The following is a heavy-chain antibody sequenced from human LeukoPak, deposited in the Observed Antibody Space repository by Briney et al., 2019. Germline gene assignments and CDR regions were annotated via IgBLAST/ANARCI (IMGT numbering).Heavy chain of an antibody. J-gene: IGHJ2*01. D-gene: IGHD3-22*01. CDR2: IYYSGST. V-gene: IGHV4-39*07. CDR1: GGSISSSSYY. CDR3: ARDAAPPNDSSGYYHVWYFDL. Sequence: SETLSLTCTVSGGSISSSSYYWGWIRQPPGKGLEWIGSIYYSGSTYYNPSLKSRVTISVDTSKNQFSLKLSSVTAADTAVYYCARDAAPPNDSSGYYHVWYFDLWGRGTLVTVSS.